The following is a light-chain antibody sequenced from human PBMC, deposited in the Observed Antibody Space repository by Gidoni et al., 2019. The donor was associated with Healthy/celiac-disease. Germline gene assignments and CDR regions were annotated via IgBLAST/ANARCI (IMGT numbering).Light chain of an antibody. J-gene: IGKJ5*01. V-gene: IGKV3-11*01. Sequence: ELVLTQSPATLSLSPGERATLSCRASQSVSSYLAWYQQTPGQAPRLLIYDASNRATGTPARCSGSGSGTDVTLTISSLEPEDFAVYYCQQRSNWTPITFXQXTRLEIK. CDR2: DAS. CDR3: QQRSNWTPIT. CDR1: QSVSSY.